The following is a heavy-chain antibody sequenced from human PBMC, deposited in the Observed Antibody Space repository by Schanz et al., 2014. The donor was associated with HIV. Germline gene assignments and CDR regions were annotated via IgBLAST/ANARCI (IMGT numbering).Heavy chain of an antibody. V-gene: IGHV1-69*01. J-gene: IGHJ5*02. D-gene: IGHD2-15*01. CDR3: ARSAEFCSGGSCPPSWFDP. CDR1: GGTFSSYS. CDR2: IIPSFDTT. Sequence: QVQLVQSGAEVKKPGSSVKVSCKASGGTFSSYSISWVRQAPGQGLEWMGGIIPSFDTTNYAQTFQGRVTIIADESTNTVYMELTSLRSEDTAFYYCARSAEFCSGGSCPPSWFDPWGQGTLVTVSS.